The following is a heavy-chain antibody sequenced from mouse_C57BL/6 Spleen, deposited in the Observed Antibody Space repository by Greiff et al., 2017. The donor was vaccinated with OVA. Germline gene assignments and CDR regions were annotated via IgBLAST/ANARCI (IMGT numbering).Heavy chain of an antibody. CDR3: ASIYDGYSWYFDV. CDR1: GFSLTSYA. D-gene: IGHD2-3*01. Sequence: VQLQQSGPGLVAPSQSLSITCTVSGFSLTSYAISWVRQPPGKGLEWLGVIWTGGGTNYNSALKSRLSISKDNSKSQVFLKMNSLQTDDTARYYCASIYDGYSWYFDVWGTGTTLTVSS. V-gene: IGHV2-9-1*01. J-gene: IGHJ1*03. CDR2: IWTGGGT.